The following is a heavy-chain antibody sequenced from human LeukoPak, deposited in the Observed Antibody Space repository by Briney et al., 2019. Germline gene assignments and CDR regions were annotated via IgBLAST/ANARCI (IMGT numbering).Heavy chain of an antibody. CDR3: ARGPDYGDYGAKEYYFDY. V-gene: IGHV4-34*01. Sequence: SETLSLTCAVYGGSFSGYYWSRIRPPPGKGLEWIGEINHSGSTNYNPSLQSRVTISVDTSKNQFSLKLSSVTAADTAVYYCARGPDYGDYGAKEYYFDYWGQGTLVTVSS. CDR1: GGSFSGYY. D-gene: IGHD4-17*01. J-gene: IGHJ4*02. CDR2: INHSGST.